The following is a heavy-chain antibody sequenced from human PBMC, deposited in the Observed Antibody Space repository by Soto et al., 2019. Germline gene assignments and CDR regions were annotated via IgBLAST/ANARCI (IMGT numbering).Heavy chain of an antibody. CDR2: IYPGDSDT. CDR3: ARTYYDDSSGQGWFDP. D-gene: IGHD3-22*01. Sequence: GESLKISCKGSGYSFTSYWIGWVRQMPGKGLEWMGIIYPGDSDTKYSPSFQGQVTISADKSISTAYLQWSSLKASDTAMYYCARTYYDDSSGQGWFDPWGQGTMVTVSS. CDR1: GYSFTSYW. V-gene: IGHV5-51*01. J-gene: IGHJ5*02.